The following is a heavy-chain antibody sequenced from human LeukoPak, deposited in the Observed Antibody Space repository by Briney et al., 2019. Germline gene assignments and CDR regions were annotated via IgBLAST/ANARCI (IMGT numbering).Heavy chain of an antibody. V-gene: IGHV3-13*01. CDR2: IGTAGDT. J-gene: IGHJ3*02. D-gene: IGHD3-22*01. CDR3: ARGRLYYYDSSGYYQVGFDI. CDR1: GFTFSSYD. Sequence: PGGSLRLSCAASGFTFSSYDMHWVRQATGKGLEWVSAIGTAGDTYYPGSVKGRFTISRENAKNSLYLQMNSLRAGDTAVYYCARGRLYYYDSSGYYQVGFDIWGQGTMVTVSS.